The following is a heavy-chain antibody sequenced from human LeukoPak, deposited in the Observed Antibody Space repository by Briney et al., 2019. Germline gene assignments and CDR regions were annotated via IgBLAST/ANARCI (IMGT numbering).Heavy chain of an antibody. J-gene: IGHJ6*03. Sequence: GGSLRLSCAASGFTFSSYGMNWVRQAPGKGLEWVLPFSGSGGSTYYTDSVKGRFTISRDNSKNTLYLQMNSLRAEDTAVYYCAKLISTAMEDYMDVWGKGTTVTISS. V-gene: IGHV3-23*01. D-gene: IGHD5-18*01. CDR2: FSGSGGST. CDR1: GFTFSSYG. CDR3: AKLISTAMEDYMDV.